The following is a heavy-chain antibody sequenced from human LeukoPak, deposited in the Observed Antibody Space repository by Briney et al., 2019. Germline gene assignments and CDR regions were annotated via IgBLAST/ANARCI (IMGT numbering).Heavy chain of an antibody. CDR1: GGTFSSYA. CDR3: ARDHRVGARAGMDV. D-gene: IGHD1-26*01. J-gene: IGHJ6*02. Sequence: PRASVKVSCKASGGTFSSYAISWVRQALGQGLEWMGRIIPILGIANYAQKFQGRVTITADKSTSTAYMELSSLRSEDTAVYYCARDHRVGARAGMDVWGQGTTVTVSS. V-gene: IGHV1-69*04. CDR2: IIPILGIA.